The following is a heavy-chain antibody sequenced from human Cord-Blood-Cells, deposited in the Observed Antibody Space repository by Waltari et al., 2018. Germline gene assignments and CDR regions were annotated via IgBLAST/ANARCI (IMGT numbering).Heavy chain of an antibody. CDR1: GFTFGSYG. J-gene: IGHJ4*02. Sequence: QVQLVESGGGVVQPGRSLRLSCAASGFTFGSYGMHWVRQAPGKGLEWVAVIWYDGSNKYYADSVKGRFTISRDNSKNTLYLQMNSLRAEDTAVYYCARRGSSSYYFDYWGQGTLVTVSS. CDR2: IWYDGSNK. CDR3: ARRGSSSYYFDY. D-gene: IGHD6-6*01. V-gene: IGHV3-33*01.